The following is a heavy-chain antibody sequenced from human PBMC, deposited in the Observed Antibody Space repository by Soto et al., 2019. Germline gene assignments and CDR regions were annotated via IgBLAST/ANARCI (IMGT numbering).Heavy chain of an antibody. CDR2: MNPNSGNT. Sequence: ASVKVSCKASGYTFTSYDINWVRQATGQGLEWMGWMNPNSGNTGYAQKFQGRVTMTRNTSISTAYMELSSLRSEDTAVYYCARAGPTYYYYYGMGVWGQGTTVTVSS. CDR1: GYTFTSYD. V-gene: IGHV1-8*01. CDR3: ARAGPTYYYYYGMGV. J-gene: IGHJ6*02.